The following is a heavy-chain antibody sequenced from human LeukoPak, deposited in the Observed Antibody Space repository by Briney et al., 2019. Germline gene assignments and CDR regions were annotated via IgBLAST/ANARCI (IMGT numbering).Heavy chain of an antibody. CDR3: ARPITMVRGDNWSDP. CDR1: GGSISSSSYY. V-gene: IGHV4-39*01. CDR2: IYYSGST. D-gene: IGHD3-10*01. Sequence: SETLSLTCTVSGGSISSSSYYWGWIRQPPGKGLEWIGSIYYSGSTYYNPSLKSRVTISVDTSKNQFSLKLSSVTAADTAVYYCARPITMVRGDNWSDPWGQGTLVTVSS. J-gene: IGHJ5*02.